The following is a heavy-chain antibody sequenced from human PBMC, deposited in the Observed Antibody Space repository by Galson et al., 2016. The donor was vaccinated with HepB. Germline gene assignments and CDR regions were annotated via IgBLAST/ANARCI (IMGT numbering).Heavy chain of an antibody. J-gene: IGHJ3*02. CDR2: ISSGGGNI. V-gene: IGHV3-11*04. Sequence: SLRLSCAASGFSFSDYNMNWIRQAPGKGLEWVSYISSGGGNIYYADSVKGQFTISRDNSKNSLSLQMNSLRDEDTARYYCARDSYCDGDCYVGAFDIWGQGTTVTVSS. CDR3: ARDSYCDGDCYVGAFDI. D-gene: IGHD2-21*02. CDR1: GFSFSDYN.